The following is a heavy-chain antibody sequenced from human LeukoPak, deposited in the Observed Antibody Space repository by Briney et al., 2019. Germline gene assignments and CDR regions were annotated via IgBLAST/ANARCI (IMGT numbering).Heavy chain of an antibody. CDR2: IRYDGSNK. J-gene: IGHJ4*02. CDR3: AKDLAGDYGAHDY. V-gene: IGHV3-30*02. Sequence: GGFLRLSCAASGLTFSTYGMHWVRQAPGKGLEWVAFIRYDGSNKYYADSVKGRFTISRDNSKNTLYLQMNSLRAEDTAVYYCAKDLAGDYGAHDYWGQGTLVTVSS. D-gene: IGHD4-17*01. CDR1: GLTFSTYG.